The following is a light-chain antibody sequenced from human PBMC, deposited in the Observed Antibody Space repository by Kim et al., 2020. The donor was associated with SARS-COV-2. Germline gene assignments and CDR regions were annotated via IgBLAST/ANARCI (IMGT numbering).Light chain of an antibody. V-gene: IGKV1-39*01. J-gene: IGKJ2*01. CDR1: QSSSSY. CDR3: QQSYSTPPYT. Sequence: ASVGDRVTITCRASQSSSSYLNWYQQKPGKAPKLLIYAASSLQSCVPSRFSGSGSGTDFTLTISSLQPEDFATYYCQQSYSTPPYTFGQGTKLEI. CDR2: AAS.